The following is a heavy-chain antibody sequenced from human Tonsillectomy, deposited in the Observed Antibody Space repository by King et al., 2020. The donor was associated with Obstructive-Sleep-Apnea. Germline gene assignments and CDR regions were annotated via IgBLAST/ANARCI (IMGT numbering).Heavy chain of an antibody. Sequence: EQLVQSGGGLVQPGRSLRLSCAASGFSFDDYAMHWVRQAPGKGLEWVSSFNWNSRYIDYADSVKGRFTISRDNAKNSLDLQMNSLRAEDTALYYCVKERAAGVPDAFDIWGQGTMVTVSS. CDR3: VKERAAGVPDAFDI. V-gene: IGHV3-9*01. D-gene: IGHD3-10*01. CDR2: FNWNSRYI. J-gene: IGHJ3*02. CDR1: GFSFDDYA.